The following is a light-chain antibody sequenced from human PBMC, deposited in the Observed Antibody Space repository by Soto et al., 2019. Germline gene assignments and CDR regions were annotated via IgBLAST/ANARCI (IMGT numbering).Light chain of an antibody. V-gene: IGLV2-14*01. CDR1: SSDVGGYNY. J-gene: IGLJ3*02. Sequence: QSALTQPASVSGSPGQSITISCTGTSSDVGGYNYVSWYQQHPGKAPKLMIYEVSNRPSGVSNRFSGSKSGNTASLTSSGLQAEDEADYYCCANTSSSTRVFGGGTKLTVL. CDR3: CANTSSSTRV. CDR2: EVS.